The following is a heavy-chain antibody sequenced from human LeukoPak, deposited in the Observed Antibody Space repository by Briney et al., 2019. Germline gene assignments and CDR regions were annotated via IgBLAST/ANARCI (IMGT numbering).Heavy chain of an antibody. D-gene: IGHD3-22*01. Sequence: SETLSLTCTVSGGSISGYYWSWIRQPPGKGLEWIGYIYYSGSTNYDPSLKSRVTISVDTSKNQFSLKLSSVTAADTAVYYCARGGYYYDTNGYSPLDYWGQGTLVTVSS. J-gene: IGHJ4*02. V-gene: IGHV4-59*08. CDR3: ARGGYYYDTNGYSPLDY. CDR1: GGSISGYY. CDR2: IYYSGST.